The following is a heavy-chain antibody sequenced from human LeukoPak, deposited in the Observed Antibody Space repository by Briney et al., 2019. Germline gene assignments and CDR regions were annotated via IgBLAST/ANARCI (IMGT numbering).Heavy chain of an antibody. CDR1: GFTFSSYS. CDR3: AELGITMIGGV. V-gene: IGHV3-21*01. Sequence: PGGSLRLSCAASGFTFSSYSMNWVRQAPGKGLEWVSSISSSSSYIYYADSVKGRFTISRDNAKNSLYLQMNSLRAEDTAVYYCAELGITMIGGVWGKRATGTNSS. D-gene: IGHD3-10*02. CDR2: ISSSSSYI. J-gene: IGHJ6*01.